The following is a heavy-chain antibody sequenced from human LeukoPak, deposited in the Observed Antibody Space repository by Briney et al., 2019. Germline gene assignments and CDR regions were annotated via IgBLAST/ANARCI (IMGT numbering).Heavy chain of an antibody. CDR3: ARALDYYGSGSSYFDY. Sequence: PGGSLRLSCAASGFTVSSNYMSWVRQAPGKGLEWVSVIYSGDSTYYADSVKGRFTISRDNSKNTLYLQMNSLRAEDTAVYYCARALDYYGSGSSYFDYWGQGTLVTVSS. CDR2: IYSGDST. CDR1: GFTVSSNY. D-gene: IGHD3-10*01. J-gene: IGHJ4*02. V-gene: IGHV3-66*01.